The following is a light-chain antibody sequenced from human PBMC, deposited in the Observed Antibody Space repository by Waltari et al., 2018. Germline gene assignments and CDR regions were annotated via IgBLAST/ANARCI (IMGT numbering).Light chain of an antibody. CDR3: VQAREAWT. J-gene: IGKJ1*01. CDR1: QSLLHSNGYNY. Sequence: DIVMTQSPLSLPVTPGEPASISCRSSQSLLHSNGYNYLDWYLQKPGQSPQLLTHLGSNRASGVPDRFSGSGSGTDFTLKISRVEAEDVGVYYCVQAREAWTFGQGTKVEIK. CDR2: LGS. V-gene: IGKV2-28*01.